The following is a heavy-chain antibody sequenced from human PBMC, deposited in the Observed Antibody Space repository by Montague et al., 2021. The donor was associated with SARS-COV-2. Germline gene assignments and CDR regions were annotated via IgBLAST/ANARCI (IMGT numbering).Heavy chain of an antibody. CDR1: GGSTKTMRYY. V-gene: IGHV4-39*07. J-gene: IGHJ4*02. D-gene: IGHD3-10*01. CDR2: VYYTGHT. CDR3: ATDRAGHYYSDN. Sequence: SKTLSLTCSVSGGSTKTMRYYWAWIRQSPGKGLEWIASVYYTGHTYYTPSLAARTAISLDTSTNHFSLTLSSVAADDTAIYYCATDRAGHYYSDNWGQGTPVIVSS.